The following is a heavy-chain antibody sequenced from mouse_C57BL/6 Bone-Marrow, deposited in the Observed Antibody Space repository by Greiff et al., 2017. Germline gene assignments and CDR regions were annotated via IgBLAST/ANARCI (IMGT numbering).Heavy chain of an antibody. V-gene: IGHV1-69*01. CDR1: GYTFTSSW. J-gene: IGHJ3*01. CDR2: IDPSDSYT. CDR3: ARGKDYYGSSYVAWFAY. Sequence: QVQLQQPGAELVMPGASVKLSCKASGYTFTSSWMHWVKQRPGQGLEWIGEIDPSDSYTNYNQKFKGKSTLTVHTSSSTAYMQLSSLTSEDSAVYYCARGKDYYGSSYVAWFAYWGQGTLVTVSA. D-gene: IGHD1-1*01.